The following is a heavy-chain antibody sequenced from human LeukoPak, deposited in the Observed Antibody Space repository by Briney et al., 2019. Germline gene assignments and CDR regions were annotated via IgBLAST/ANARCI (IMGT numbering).Heavy chain of an antibody. Sequence: PGGSLRLSCAASGFTFSSYAMHWVRQAPGKGLEWVSAISGSGGSTYYADSVKGRFTISRDNSKNTLYLQMNSLRAEDTAVYYCAKSGSSWFASQDYWGQGTLVTVSS. CDR2: ISGSGGST. CDR3: AKSGSSWFASQDY. D-gene: IGHD6-13*01. CDR1: GFTFSSYA. V-gene: IGHV3-23*01. J-gene: IGHJ4*02.